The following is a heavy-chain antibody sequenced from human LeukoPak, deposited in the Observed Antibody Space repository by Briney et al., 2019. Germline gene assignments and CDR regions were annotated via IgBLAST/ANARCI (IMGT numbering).Heavy chain of an antibody. Sequence: GGSLRLSCAASGFTFDDYGMSWVRQAPGKGLEWVSGINWNGGSTGYADSVKGRSTISRDNAKNSLYLQMNSLRAEDTALYYCARGTKPDSSGYYFDYWGQGTLVTVSS. D-gene: IGHD3-22*01. J-gene: IGHJ4*02. CDR2: INWNGGST. V-gene: IGHV3-20*04. CDR3: ARGTKPDSSGYYFDY. CDR1: GFTFDDYG.